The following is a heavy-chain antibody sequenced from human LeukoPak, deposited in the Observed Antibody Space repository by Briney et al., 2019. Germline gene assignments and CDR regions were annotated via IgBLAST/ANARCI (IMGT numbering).Heavy chain of an antibody. CDR2: IYYSGST. CDR3: ARDEAGPIS. V-gene: IGHV4-61*08. J-gene: IGHJ5*02. CDR1: GGSISSGGYY. Sequence: SETLSLTCTVSGGSISSGGYYWSWIRQPPGKGLEWIGYIYYSGSTNYNPSLKSRVTISVDTSKNQFSLKLSSVTAADTAVYYCARDEAGPISWGQGTLVTVSS. D-gene: IGHD1/OR15-1a*01.